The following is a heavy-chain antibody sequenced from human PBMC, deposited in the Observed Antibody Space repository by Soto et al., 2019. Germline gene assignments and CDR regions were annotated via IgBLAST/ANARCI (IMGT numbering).Heavy chain of an antibody. CDR3: ARSSTIRGYYYMDV. CDR1: GFTFSSYW. V-gene: IGHV3-74*01. CDR2: INSDGSST. Sequence: EVQLVESGGGLVQPGGSLRLSCAASGFTFSSYWMHWVRQAPGKGLVWVSRINSDGSSTSYADSVKGRFTISRDNAKNTLYLQMNSLRAEDTAVYYCARSSTIRGYYYMDVWGKGTTVTVSS. J-gene: IGHJ6*03. D-gene: IGHD3-10*01.